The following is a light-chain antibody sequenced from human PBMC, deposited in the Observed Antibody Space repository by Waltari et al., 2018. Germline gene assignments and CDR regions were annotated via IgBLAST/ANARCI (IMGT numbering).Light chain of an antibody. Sequence: QLVLTQSPSASASLGASVKLTCTLSSGHSSNVIAWLQQQPTKGPRYLMKVNSDGSHNKGDAIPSRFAGSSSGAERYLTISSLQSEDEADYYCQTGGHGTWVFGGGTKLTVL. CDR2: VNSDGSH. J-gene: IGLJ3*02. CDR3: QTGGHGTWV. V-gene: IGLV4-69*01. CDR1: SGHSSNV.